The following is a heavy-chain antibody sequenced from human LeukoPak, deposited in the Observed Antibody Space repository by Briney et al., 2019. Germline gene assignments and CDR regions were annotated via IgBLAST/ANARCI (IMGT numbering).Heavy chain of an antibody. V-gene: IGHV7-4-1*02. CDR2: INTNTGNP. Sequence: ASVKVSCKASGYTFTSYAMNWVRQAPGQGLEWMGWINTNTGNPTYAQGSTGRFVFSLDTSVSTAYLQISSLKAEDTAVYYCARDADYSPYYYYGMDVWGQGTTVTVSS. D-gene: IGHD2-15*01. J-gene: IGHJ6*02. CDR3: ARDADYSPYYYYGMDV. CDR1: GYTFTSYA.